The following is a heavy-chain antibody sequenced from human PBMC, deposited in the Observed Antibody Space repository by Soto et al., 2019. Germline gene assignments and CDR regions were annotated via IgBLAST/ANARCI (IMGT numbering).Heavy chain of an antibody. D-gene: IGHD4-17*01. CDR3: ARYPTMTDYLFHGMDV. Sequence: PGESLKISCKGSGYTFTNYWIVWVRQIPGKGLEWMGIIYPGDSDTRYSPSFQGQVTISADRSISTAYLQWSSLKASDTGMYYCARYPTMTDYLFHGMDVWGQGTKVTVYS. CDR2: IYPGDSDT. V-gene: IGHV5-51*01. CDR1: GYTFTNYW. J-gene: IGHJ6*02.